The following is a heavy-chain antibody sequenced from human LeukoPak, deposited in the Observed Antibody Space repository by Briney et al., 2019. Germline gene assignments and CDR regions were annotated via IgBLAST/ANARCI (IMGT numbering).Heavy chain of an antibody. Sequence: PGGSLRLSCAASGFTFSSYGMHWVRQAPGKGLEWVAFIRYDGSNKYYADSVKGRFTISRDNSKNTLYLQMNSLRAEDTAVYYCAKDSAGHTVTTYNWFDPWGQGTLVTVSS. CDR1: GFTFSSYG. J-gene: IGHJ5*02. CDR2: IRYDGSNK. V-gene: IGHV3-30*02. CDR3: AKDSAGHTVTTYNWFDP. D-gene: IGHD4-17*01.